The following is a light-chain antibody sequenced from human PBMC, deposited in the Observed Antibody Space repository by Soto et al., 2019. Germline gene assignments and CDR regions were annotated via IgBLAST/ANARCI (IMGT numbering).Light chain of an antibody. CDR3: HQYGKSPWT. CDR1: QSVSSSY. V-gene: IGKV3-20*01. Sequence: EILLTQSPVTLSLSPGKRATLSCRASQSVSSSYLASYQQKPGQTPRLLIHGVSSRATGIPDRFSGSGSGTDFTLTISRLEPEDFAVYYCHQYGKSPWTFGQGTKVEIK. CDR2: GVS. J-gene: IGKJ1*01.